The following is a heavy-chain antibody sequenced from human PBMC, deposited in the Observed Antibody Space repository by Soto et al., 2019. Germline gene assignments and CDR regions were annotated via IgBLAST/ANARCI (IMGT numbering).Heavy chain of an antibody. Sequence: QVQLQQWGAGLLKPSETLSLTCAVYGGSFSGYYWSWIRQPPGKGLEWIGEINHSGSTNYNPSLKSRVTISEDTSKNQFSLKLSSVTAADTAVYYCARAEELKAFDYWGQGTLVTVSS. CDR2: INHSGST. CDR3: ARAEELKAFDY. J-gene: IGHJ4*02. CDR1: GGSFSGYY. V-gene: IGHV4-34*01. D-gene: IGHD1-26*01.